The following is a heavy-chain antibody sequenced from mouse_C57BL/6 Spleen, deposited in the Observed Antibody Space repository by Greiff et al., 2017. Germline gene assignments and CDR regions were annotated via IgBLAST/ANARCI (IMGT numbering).Heavy chain of an antibody. Sequence: VHVKQSGPELVKPGASVKISCKASGYSFTDYNMNWVKQSNGKSLEWIGVINPNYGTTSYNQKFKGKSTLTVDQSSSTAYMQLNSLTSEDSAVYYCASPYYYGSSQAWFAYWGQGTLVTVSA. CDR2: INPNYGTT. V-gene: IGHV1-39*01. D-gene: IGHD1-1*01. J-gene: IGHJ3*01. CDR1: GYSFTDYN. CDR3: ASPYYYGSSQAWFAY.